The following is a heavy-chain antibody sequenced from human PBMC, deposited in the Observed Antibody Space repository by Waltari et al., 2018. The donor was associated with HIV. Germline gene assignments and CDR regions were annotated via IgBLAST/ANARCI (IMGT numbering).Heavy chain of an antibody. Sequence: QVQLVQSGAEVTKPGASVKVSGTAAGYTCTGYYMHWVRQAPGQGLEWMGRINPNSGGTNYAQQFQGRVTMTRDTSISTAYMELSRLRSDDTAVYYCAREGARMTTMIYYYYGMDVWGQGTTVTVSS. CDR3: AREGARMTTMIYYYYGMDV. D-gene: IGHD4-4*01. J-gene: IGHJ6*02. V-gene: IGHV1-2*06. CDR2: INPNSGGT. CDR1: GYTCTGYY.